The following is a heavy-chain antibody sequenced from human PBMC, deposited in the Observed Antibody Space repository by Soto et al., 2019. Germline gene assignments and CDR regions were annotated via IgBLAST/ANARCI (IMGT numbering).Heavy chain of an antibody. Sequence: GASVKVSCKASGGTFSSYAISWVRQAPGQGLEWMGGIIPIFGTANYAQKFQGRVTITADESTSTAYMELSSLRSEDTAVYYCASGFYYGSGSYKVGYYYYGMDVWGQGTTVTVSS. V-gene: IGHV1-69*13. CDR1: GGTFSSYA. CDR2: IIPIFGTA. J-gene: IGHJ6*02. CDR3: ASGFYYGSGSYKVGYYYYGMDV. D-gene: IGHD3-10*01.